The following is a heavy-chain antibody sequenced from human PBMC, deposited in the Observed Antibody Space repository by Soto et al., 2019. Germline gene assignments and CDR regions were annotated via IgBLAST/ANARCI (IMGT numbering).Heavy chain of an antibody. CDR2: LTGSSSNI. D-gene: IGHD3-10*01. CDR3: ANGRATYGLLTHDY. V-gene: IGHV3-23*01. Sequence: PGGSLRLSCAASGFSFRNNAMSWVRQAPGKGLEWISTLTGSSSNIYYADSVKGRFAISRDNSRNTLYLQMNSLTAEDTAVYYCANGRATYGLLTHDYWGQGTLVTVSS. CDR1: GFSFRNNA. J-gene: IGHJ4*02.